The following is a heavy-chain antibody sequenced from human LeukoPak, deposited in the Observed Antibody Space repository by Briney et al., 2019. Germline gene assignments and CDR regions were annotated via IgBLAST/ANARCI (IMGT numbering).Heavy chain of an antibody. V-gene: IGHV4-34*01. D-gene: IGHD1-14*01. Sequence: SETLSLTCAVYGGSFSGYYWSWIRQPPGKGLEWIGEINHSGSTNYNPSLKSRVTISVDTSKNQFSLKLSSVTAADTAVYYCARAKRTSGPNSYYFDYWGQGTLVTVSS. J-gene: IGHJ4*02. CDR3: ARAKRTSGPNSYYFDY. CDR1: GGSFSGYY. CDR2: INHSGST.